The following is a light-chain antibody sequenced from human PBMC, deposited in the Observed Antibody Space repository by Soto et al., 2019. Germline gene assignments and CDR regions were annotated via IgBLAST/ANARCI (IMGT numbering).Light chain of an antibody. J-gene: IGLJ1*01. Sequence: ALTQPASVSGSPGQSITISCTGTSSDVGGYNYVSWYQQHPGKAPKLIIYEVSNRPSGVSNRFSGSKSGNTASLTISGLQAEDEADYYCSSYTSSSTRVFGTGTKLTVL. V-gene: IGLV2-14*01. CDR1: SSDVGGYNY. CDR2: EVS. CDR3: SSYTSSSTRV.